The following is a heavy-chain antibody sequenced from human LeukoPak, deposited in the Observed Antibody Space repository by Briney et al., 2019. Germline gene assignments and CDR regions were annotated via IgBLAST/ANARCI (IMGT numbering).Heavy chain of an antibody. CDR1: GFTFSNYG. Sequence: HPGGSLRLSCAASGFTFSNYGMHWVRQAPGKGLEWVAFIGYDGRNKYYGDSVKGRFTISRDNSKSTLYLQMNSLRGEDTAVYYCAREGTDAFDIWGQGTMVTVS. CDR2: IGYDGRNK. V-gene: IGHV3-30*02. CDR3: AREGTDAFDI. D-gene: IGHD1-1*01. J-gene: IGHJ3*02.